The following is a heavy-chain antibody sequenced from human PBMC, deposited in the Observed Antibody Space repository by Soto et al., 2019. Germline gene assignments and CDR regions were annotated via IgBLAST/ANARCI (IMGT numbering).Heavy chain of an antibody. CDR1: GVTFSSYG. CDR3: ARDPYCGGDCYGEAFYFDY. J-gene: IGHJ4*02. CDR2: INSGSSYI. Sequence: PGGSLRLSCAASGVTFSSYGLNWVRQSPGKGLEWVSSINSGSSYIYYADSVKGRFTVSRDNAKNSLYLQMNSLRAEDTAVYYCARDPYCGGDCYGEAFYFDYWGQGTLVTVS. D-gene: IGHD2-21*02. V-gene: IGHV3-21*01.